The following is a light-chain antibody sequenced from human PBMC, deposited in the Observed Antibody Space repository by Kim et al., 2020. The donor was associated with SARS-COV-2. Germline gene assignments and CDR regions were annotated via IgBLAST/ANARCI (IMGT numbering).Light chain of an antibody. CDR1: QSNNSY. J-gene: IGKJ5*01. CDR3: QQSYSTPIT. Sequence: AAVRHRVSITCRASQSNNSYLYWSQQTPGKAPKLLLYAASSLQIGVPSRFSGSGSGTDFTLTISRLQPEDFARYYCQQSYSTPITFGQVTRLEIK. V-gene: IGKV1-39*01. CDR2: AAS.